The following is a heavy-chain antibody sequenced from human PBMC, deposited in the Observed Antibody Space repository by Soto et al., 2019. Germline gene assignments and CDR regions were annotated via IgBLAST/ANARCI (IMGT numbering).Heavy chain of an antibody. Sequence: SQTLSLTCAISGDSVSSKTAALNLIMQSPSRGLEWLGRTYCRSKCYNDYATSVIGRITIHPDTSKNQVSLQLHSVTPEDTAVYFCAREGGSETVAGRRVEYWGQGTLVTVSS. D-gene: IGHD6-19*01. V-gene: IGHV6-1*01. J-gene: IGHJ4*02. CDR3: AREGGSETVAGRRVEY. CDR1: GDSVSSKTAA. CDR2: TYCRSKCYN.